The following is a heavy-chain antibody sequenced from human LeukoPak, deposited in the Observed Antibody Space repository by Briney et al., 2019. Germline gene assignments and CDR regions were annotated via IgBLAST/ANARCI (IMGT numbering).Heavy chain of an antibody. CDR2: IYTSGST. D-gene: IGHD3-10*01. CDR3: AREKEILWFGEFNAFDI. V-gene: IGHV4-4*07. CDR1: GGSISSYY. Sequence: SETLSLTCTVSGGSISSYYWSWIRRPAGKGPEWIGRIYTSGSTNYNPSLKSRVTMSVDTSKNQFSLKLSSVTAADTAVYYCAREKEILWFGEFNAFDIWGQGTMVTVSS. J-gene: IGHJ3*02.